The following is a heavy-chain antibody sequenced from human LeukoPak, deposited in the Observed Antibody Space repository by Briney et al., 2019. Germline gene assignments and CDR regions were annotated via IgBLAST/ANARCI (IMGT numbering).Heavy chain of an antibody. CDR2: IYPGDTDT. D-gene: IGHD2-2*01. V-gene: IGHV5-51*01. J-gene: IGHJ4*02. CDR1: GYTFTSYW. Sequence: GESLKISCKGSGYTFTSYWINWVRQMPGKGLEWMGIIYPGDTDTRYSPSFQGQVTMSADKSINTAYLQWSSLKAPDNAMYYCARRQGCSSTSCPPDSWGQGTLVTVSS. CDR3: ARRQGCSSTSCPPDS.